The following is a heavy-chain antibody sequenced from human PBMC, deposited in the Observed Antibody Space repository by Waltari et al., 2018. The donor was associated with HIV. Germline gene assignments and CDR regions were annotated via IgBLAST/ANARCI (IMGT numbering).Heavy chain of an antibody. Sequence: QIQLVQSGDEVKKPGASVKVSCKASGYAFTTYGLSWVRQAPGQGLAWMGWIMPHNGDTTYAQTFQGRVTMTTDTSTSTVYMELTSLRSDDTAVYYCARDPNTVNFWRRGHYSPSKYGMDVWGQGTTVTVSS. CDR1: GYAFTTYG. CDR2: IMPHNGDT. D-gene: IGHD3-3*01. J-gene: IGHJ6*02. CDR3: ARDPNTVNFWRRGHYSPSKYGMDV. V-gene: IGHV1-18*01.